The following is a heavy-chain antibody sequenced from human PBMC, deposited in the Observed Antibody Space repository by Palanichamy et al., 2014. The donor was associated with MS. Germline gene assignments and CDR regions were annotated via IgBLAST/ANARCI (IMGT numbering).Heavy chain of an antibody. Sequence: EVQLVESGGGLVQPGESLRLSCAASGFSFSSYWMHWVRQAPGKGLVWVSRIDSDENRIDYADSVKGRFTISRDNAKNTVYLQMNSLRVEDTAVYYCARDISPGYFGPRGQGTLVTVSS. CDR3: ARDISPGYFGP. CDR2: IDSDENRI. CDR1: GFSFSSYW. J-gene: IGHJ5*02. D-gene: IGHD5-12*01. V-gene: IGHV3-74*01.